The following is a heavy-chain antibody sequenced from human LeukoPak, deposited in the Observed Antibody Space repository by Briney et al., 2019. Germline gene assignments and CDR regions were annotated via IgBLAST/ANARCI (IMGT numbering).Heavy chain of an antibody. V-gene: IGHV4-61*02. CDR3: ARERYDMLTGPYYFDY. J-gene: IGHJ4*02. Sequence: PSQTLSLTCTVSGGSISSGSYYWSWIRQPAGKGLEWIGRIYTSGSTNYTPSLKSRVTISVDTSKSQFSLKLSSVTAADTAVYYCARERYDMLTGPYYFDYWGQGTLVTVSS. CDR2: IYTSGST. CDR1: GGSISSGSYY. D-gene: IGHD3-9*01.